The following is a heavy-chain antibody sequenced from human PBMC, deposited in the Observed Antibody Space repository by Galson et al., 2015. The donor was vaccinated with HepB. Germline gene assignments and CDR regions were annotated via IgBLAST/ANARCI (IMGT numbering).Heavy chain of an antibody. Sequence: SLRLSCAASGFTFNDYYMGWIRQAPGKGLEWVSYISSSSTTKYYADSVKGRFSISRDNSKNSLYVQMNSLRAEDTAVHYCTRLRGIYYFDLWGQGTLVSVSS. CDR1: GFTFNDYY. CDR3: TRLRGIYYFDL. D-gene: IGHD1-26*01. CDR2: ISSSSTTK. J-gene: IGHJ4*02. V-gene: IGHV3-11*01.